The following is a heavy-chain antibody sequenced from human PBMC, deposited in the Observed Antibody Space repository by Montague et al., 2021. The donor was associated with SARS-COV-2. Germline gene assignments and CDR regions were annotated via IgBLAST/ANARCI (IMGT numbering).Heavy chain of an antibody. CDR3: AREKVYCSSTSCYESWFDP. CDR1: GGSISSYY. Sequence: SETLSLTCTVSGGSISSYYWSWIRQPPGKGLEWIGYIYYSGSTNYNPFLKSRVTISVDTSKNQFSLKLSSVTAADTAVYYCAREKVYCSSTSCYESWFDPWGQGTLVTVSS. J-gene: IGHJ5*02. V-gene: IGHV4-59*01. D-gene: IGHD2-2*01. CDR2: IYYSGST.